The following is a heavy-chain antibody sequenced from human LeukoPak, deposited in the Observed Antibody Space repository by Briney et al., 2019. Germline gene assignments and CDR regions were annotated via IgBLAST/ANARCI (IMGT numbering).Heavy chain of an antibody. Sequence: SETLSLTCTVSGGSISSYYWSWIRQPPGKGLEWIGYIYYSGSTNYNPSLKSRVTISVDTSKNQFSLKLSSVTAADTAVYYCARDNWNYGSSIDVWGQGTTVTVSS. V-gene: IGHV4-59*01. D-gene: IGHD1-7*01. J-gene: IGHJ6*02. CDR2: IYYSGST. CDR1: GGSISSYY. CDR3: ARDNWNYGSSIDV.